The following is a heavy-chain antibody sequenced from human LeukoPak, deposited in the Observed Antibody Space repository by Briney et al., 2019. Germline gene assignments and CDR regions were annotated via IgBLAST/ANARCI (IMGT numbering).Heavy chain of an antibody. D-gene: IGHD3-10*01. Sequence: ASVKVSFKASGYTFTSYGITWVRQAPGQGLEWMGWISAYNGNTKYAQKLQGRVTMTTDTSTSTAYMELRSLRSDDTAVYYCARDLGSYYYYTMDVWGQGTTVTVSS. CDR3: ARDLGSYYYYTMDV. J-gene: IGHJ6*02. CDR2: ISAYNGNT. V-gene: IGHV1-18*01. CDR1: GYTFTSYG.